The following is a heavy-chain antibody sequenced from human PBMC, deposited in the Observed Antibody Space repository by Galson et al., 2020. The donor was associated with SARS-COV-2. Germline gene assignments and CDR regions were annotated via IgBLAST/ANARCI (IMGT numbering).Heavy chain of an antibody. CDR1: GYTFTSYD. CDR2: MKPNRGNT. Sequence: ASVKVSCKASGYTFTSYDINWVRQATGQGLEWMGWMKPNRGNTGYAQKLQGRVTMTRNTSISTAYMELSSLRSEDTAVYYCASALSASTYYYGMDVWGQGTTVTVSS. J-gene: IGHJ6*02. D-gene: IGHD1-26*01. CDR3: ASALSASTYYYGMDV. V-gene: IGHV1-8*01.